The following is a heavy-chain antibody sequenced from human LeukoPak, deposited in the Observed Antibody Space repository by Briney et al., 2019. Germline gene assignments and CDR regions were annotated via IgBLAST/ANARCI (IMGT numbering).Heavy chain of an antibody. V-gene: IGHV3-7*01. CDR2: INQDGNRV. CDR3: ATTFPYCGDGTCAL. Sequence: SLSLSCAASGRRLSTYWMSWVRQAPGKGLDWVANINQDGNRVNYVDSVKGRVSISRDNANNALFLQMHSLRVEDTAIYYCATTFPYCGDGTCALGGQGAQVTVSS. J-gene: IGHJ4*02. D-gene: IGHD2-15*01. CDR1: GRRLSTYW.